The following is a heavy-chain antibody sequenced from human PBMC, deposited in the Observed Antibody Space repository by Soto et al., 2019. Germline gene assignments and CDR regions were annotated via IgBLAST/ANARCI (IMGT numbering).Heavy chain of an antibody. Sequence: QVQLVQSGAEVKKPGSSVKVSCKASGGTFSSYAISWVRQAPGQGLEWMGGIIPIFGTANYAQKFQGRVTITAAESTSTAYMELSSLRSEDTAVYYCARDDIVVVPAAQGDYYYYYGMDVWGQGTTVTVSS. J-gene: IGHJ6*02. D-gene: IGHD2-2*01. CDR3: ARDDIVVVPAAQGDYYYYYGMDV. V-gene: IGHV1-69*01. CDR1: GGTFSSYA. CDR2: IIPIFGTA.